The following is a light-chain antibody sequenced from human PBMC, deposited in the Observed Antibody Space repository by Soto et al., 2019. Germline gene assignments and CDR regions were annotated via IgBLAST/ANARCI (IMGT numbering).Light chain of an antibody. CDR2: GNH. CDR3: ATSADCPNALYV. CDR1: TSNIGSNT. V-gene: IGLV1-44*01. Sequence: QCVLTHPPSASRAPGQKVTISCSVNTSNIGSNTVNWFQKLPGTAPKLLIYGNHQRPSGVPDRFSGSKSGISASLAISGLQSEDESVYDCATSADCPNALYVFVSG. J-gene: IGLJ1*01.